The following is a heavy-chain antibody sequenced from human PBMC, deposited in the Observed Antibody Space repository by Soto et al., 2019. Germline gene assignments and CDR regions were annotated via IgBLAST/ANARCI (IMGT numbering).Heavy chain of an antibody. CDR3: AKVGLTVGYYDYIWGSYRQYYFDY. CDR2: ISGSGGST. Sequence: PGGSLRLSCAASGFTFSSYAMSWVRQAPGKGLEWVSAISGSGGSTYYADSVKGRFTISRDNSKNTLYLQMNSLRAEDTAVYYCAKVGLTVGYYDYIWGSYRQYYFDYWGQGILVTVSS. CDR1: GFTFSSYA. D-gene: IGHD3-16*02. J-gene: IGHJ4*02. V-gene: IGHV3-23*01.